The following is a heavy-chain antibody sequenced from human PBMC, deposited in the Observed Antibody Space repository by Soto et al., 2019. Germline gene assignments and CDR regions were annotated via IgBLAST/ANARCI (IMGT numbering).Heavy chain of an antibody. V-gene: IGHV4-39*01. CDR3: ARTGVPALRSPFDI. CDR1: GGSISSIDYS. CDR2: IYYSGST. D-gene: IGHD3-3*01. J-gene: IGHJ3*02. Sequence: SETLSLTCTVSGGSISSIDYSWGWIRQPPGKGLEWIGSIYYSGSTFYNWSLKSRVSISVDTSKNQFSARMTSVTAADTAAYFCARTGVPALRSPFDIWGQGTMVTVSS.